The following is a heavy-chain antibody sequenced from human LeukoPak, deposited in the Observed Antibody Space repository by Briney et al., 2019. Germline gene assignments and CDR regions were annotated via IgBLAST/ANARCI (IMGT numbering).Heavy chain of an antibody. CDR2: IYPGDSDT. CDR1: GYSFTTYW. Sequence: GESLKISCKGSGYSFTTYWIGWVRQKPGKGLEWMGIIYPGDSDTRYSPSFQGQVTISADKSISTAYLQWSSLKASDTAMYYCARAPYGSGSYYNPPFDYWGQGTLVTVSS. J-gene: IGHJ4*02. D-gene: IGHD3-10*01. CDR3: ARAPYGSGSYYNPPFDY. V-gene: IGHV5-51*01.